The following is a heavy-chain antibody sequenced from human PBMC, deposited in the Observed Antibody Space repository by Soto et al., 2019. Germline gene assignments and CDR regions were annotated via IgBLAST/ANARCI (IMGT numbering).Heavy chain of an antibody. J-gene: IGHJ6*02. D-gene: IGHD1-20*01. Sequence: PPASVKVSCKASGGTFSSYAISWVRQAPGQGLEWMGGIIPIFGTANYAQKFQGRVTITADKSTSTAYMELSSLRSEDTAVYYCARDITGTTPHHYYYYYGMDVWGQGTTVTVSS. CDR1: GGTFSSYA. V-gene: IGHV1-69*06. CDR2: IIPIFGTA. CDR3: ARDITGTTPHHYYYYYGMDV.